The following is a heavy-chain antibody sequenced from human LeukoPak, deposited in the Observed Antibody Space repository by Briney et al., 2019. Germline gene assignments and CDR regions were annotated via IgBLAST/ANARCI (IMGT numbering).Heavy chain of an antibody. CDR1: GYTFTSYP. J-gene: IGHJ4*02. CDR2: INTGNGDT. Sequence: ASVNVSCKASGYTFTSYPIHWVRQAPGQRLEWMGWINTGNGDTKYSQRFQGRVTTTRDTSASTAFMELSSLRSEDTAVYYCARDQGGQLWFWGQGTLVTVSS. CDR3: ARDQGGQLWF. D-gene: IGHD5-18*01. V-gene: IGHV1-3*04.